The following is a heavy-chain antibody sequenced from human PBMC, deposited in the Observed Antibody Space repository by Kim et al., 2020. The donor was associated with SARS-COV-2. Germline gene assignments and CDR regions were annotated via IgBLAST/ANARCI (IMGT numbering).Heavy chain of an antibody. V-gene: IGHV4-31*02. Sequence: YYHPSLKSRVTISVDTSKNQFSLKLSSVTAADTAVYYCASLSAMRYYFDYWGQGTLVTVSS. CDR3: ASLSAMRYYFDY. J-gene: IGHJ4*02. D-gene: IGHD5-18*01.